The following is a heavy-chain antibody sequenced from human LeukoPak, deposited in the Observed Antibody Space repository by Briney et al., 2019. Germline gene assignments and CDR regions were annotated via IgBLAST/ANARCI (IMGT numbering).Heavy chain of an antibody. J-gene: IGHJ4*02. D-gene: IGHD3-16*01. Sequence: GGSLRLSCAACGYTLRSYDKKWVRQATGKGVDWFSYISISGTIDYADSVKCRFTISRDNAKNSLYLQMNSLRAEDTAVYFCTRVPLISFDYWGQGTLVTVSS. CDR2: ISISGTI. V-gene: IGHV3-48*03. CDR1: GYTLRSYD. CDR3: TRVPLISFDY.